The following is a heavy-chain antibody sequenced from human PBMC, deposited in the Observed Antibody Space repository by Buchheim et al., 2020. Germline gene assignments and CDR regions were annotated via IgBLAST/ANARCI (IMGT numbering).Heavy chain of an antibody. D-gene: IGHD6-19*01. J-gene: IGHJ4*02. CDR1: GFTFTSYA. CDR2: ISAGGGGT. V-gene: IGHV3-23*01. CDR3: AKDRVTYSSPSFDY. Sequence: EVQLLESGGGLVQPGGSLRLSCAASGFTFTSYAMSWVRQAPGKGLEWVSAISAGGGGTYYADSVKGRFIISRDNSKNTVYLQMNSLRAEDTALYYCAKDRVTYSSPSFDYWGQGTL.